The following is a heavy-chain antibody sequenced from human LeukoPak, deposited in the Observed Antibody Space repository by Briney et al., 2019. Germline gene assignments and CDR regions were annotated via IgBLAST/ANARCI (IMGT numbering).Heavy chain of an antibody. CDR2: INQDDTQK. CDR3: AKVGRSGWPLDN. J-gene: IGHJ4*02. CDR1: GFTFTYYW. D-gene: IGHD6-19*01. V-gene: IGHV3-7*01. Sequence: PGGSLRLSCAASGFTFTYYWMSWVRQAPGKGLEWMANINQDDTQKYYVDSVKGRFAISKDNAKNSLYLQMNSLRVEDTAVYYCAKVGRSGWPLDNWGQGTLVTVSS.